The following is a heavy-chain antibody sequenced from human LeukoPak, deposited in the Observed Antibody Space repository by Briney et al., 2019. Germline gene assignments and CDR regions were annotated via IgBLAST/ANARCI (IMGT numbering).Heavy chain of an antibody. CDR3: ARSDYSYYMDV. Sequence: GRSLRLSCAASGFTFSSYAMHWVRQAPGKGLEWVAVISYDGSNKYYADSVKGRFTISRDNSKNTLYLQMNSLRAEDTAVYYCARSDYSYYMDVWGKGTTVTVSS. V-gene: IGHV3-30-3*01. CDR2: ISYDGSNK. CDR1: GFTFSSYA. J-gene: IGHJ6*03.